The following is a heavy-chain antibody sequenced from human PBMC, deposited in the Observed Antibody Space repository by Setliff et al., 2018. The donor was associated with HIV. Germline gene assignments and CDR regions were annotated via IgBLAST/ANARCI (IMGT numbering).Heavy chain of an antibody. V-gene: IGHV3-48*01. Sequence: SLKISCAASGFTFGTYTMHWVRQAPGKSLEWVSYISSSGSTIYYGDSVKGRFTISRDNAKNSLYLQMNSLRAEDTAVYYCARDRGDSYYDFWSNYAHFDYWGQGTLVTVSS. CDR3: ARDRGDSYYDFWSNYAHFDY. CDR1: GFTFGTYT. CDR2: ISSSGSTI. J-gene: IGHJ4*02. D-gene: IGHD3-3*01.